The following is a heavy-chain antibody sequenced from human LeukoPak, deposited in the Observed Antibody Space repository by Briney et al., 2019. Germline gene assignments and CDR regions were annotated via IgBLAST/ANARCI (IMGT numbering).Heavy chain of an antibody. Sequence: GGSLRLSCAASGFTFGSYAMTWVRQAPGKGLEWVSVITGSESSTYYADSVRGRFTISRDNPKNTPYLQMNSLRADDTAVYYCAKHRGSGVAGTGGVESWGQGTLVTVSS. CDR3: AKHRGSGVAGTGGVES. D-gene: IGHD6-19*01. CDR1: GFTFGSYA. V-gene: IGHV3-23*01. J-gene: IGHJ4*02. CDR2: ITGSESST.